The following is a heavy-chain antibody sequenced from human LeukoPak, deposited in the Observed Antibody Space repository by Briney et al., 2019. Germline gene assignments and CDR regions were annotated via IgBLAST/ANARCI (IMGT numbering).Heavy chain of an antibody. CDR2: IKSKTDGGTT. J-gene: IGHJ5*02. V-gene: IGHV3-15*01. CDR1: GCTFSNAW. CDR3: TTGLERRSWFDP. Sequence: GGSLRLSCAASGCTFSNAWMSWVRQAPGKGLEWVGRIKSKTDGGTTDYAAPVKGRFTISRDDSKNTLYLQMNSLKTEDTAVYYCTTGLERRSWFDPWGQGTLVTVSS. D-gene: IGHD1-1*01.